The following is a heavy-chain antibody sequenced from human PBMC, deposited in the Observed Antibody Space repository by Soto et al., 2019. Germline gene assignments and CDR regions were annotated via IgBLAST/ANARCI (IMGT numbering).Heavy chain of an antibody. V-gene: IGHV3-30*18. CDR1: GFTFSSYG. Sequence: QVQLVESGGGVVQPGRSLRLSCAASGFTFSSYGMHWVRQAPGKGLEWVAVISFDGSNNYYADSVKGRFTISRDNSKDTLYLQMNSLRAEDTAVYYCAKAISGGFYDYWGQGTLVTVSS. CDR3: AKAISGGFYDY. CDR2: ISFDGSNN. D-gene: IGHD6-19*01. J-gene: IGHJ4*02.